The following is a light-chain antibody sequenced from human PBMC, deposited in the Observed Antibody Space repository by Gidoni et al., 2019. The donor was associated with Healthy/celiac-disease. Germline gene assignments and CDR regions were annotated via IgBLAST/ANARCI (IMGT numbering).Light chain of an antibody. CDR2: GAS. J-gene: IGKJ4*01. V-gene: IGKV3-15*01. Sequence: EIVMTQSPATLSVSPGERATLSCRASQSVSSNLAWYQQKPGQAPRLLIYGASSGSGTEFTLTISSLQSEDFAVYYCQQYNNWPPTFGGGTKVEIK. CDR3: QQYNNWPPT. CDR1: QSVSSN.